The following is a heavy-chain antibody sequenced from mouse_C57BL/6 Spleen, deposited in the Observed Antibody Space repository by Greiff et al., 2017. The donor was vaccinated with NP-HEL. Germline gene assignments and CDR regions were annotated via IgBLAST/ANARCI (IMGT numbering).Heavy chain of an antibody. CDR1: GYTFTSYW. V-gene: IGHV1-59*01. CDR2: IDPSDSST. Sequence: VQLQQPGAELVRPGTSVKLSCKASGYTFTSYWMHWVKQRPGQGLEWIGVIDPSDSSTNYNQKFKGKATLTVDTSSSTAYMQLSSLTSEDSAVYYCARGDYSNYEYFDVWGTGTTVTVSS. J-gene: IGHJ1*03. CDR3: ARGDYSNYEYFDV. D-gene: IGHD2-5*01.